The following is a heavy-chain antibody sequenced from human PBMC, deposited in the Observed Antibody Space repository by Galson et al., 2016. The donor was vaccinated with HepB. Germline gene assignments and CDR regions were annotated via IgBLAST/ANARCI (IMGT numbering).Heavy chain of an antibody. CDR1: GMTFSDSY. V-gene: IGHV3-11*01. D-gene: IGHD3-10*01. CDR3: ANDQKPRGVDY. CDR2: ISSASATI. J-gene: IGHJ4*02. Sequence: SLRLSCAASGMTFSDSYMSWIRQSPGRGLEWVAYISSASATISYADSVRGRFTISRDNRRSLLFLEMNSLRAEDTALYYCANDQKPRGVDYWGQGTLVTVSS.